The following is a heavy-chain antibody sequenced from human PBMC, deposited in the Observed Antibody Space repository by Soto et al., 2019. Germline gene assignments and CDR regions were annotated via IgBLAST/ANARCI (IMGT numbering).Heavy chain of an antibody. CDR1: GFAFSSYG. Sequence: LRLSCAASGFAFSSYGMHWVRQAPGKGLEWVAVISYDGSNKYYADSVKGRFTISRDNSKNTLYLQMNSLRAEDTAVYYCARDLFTGGVSGPLGAARPTQTTICGGDCQDTTDYWGQGTLVTVSS. CDR2: ISYDGSNK. V-gene: IGHV3-30*03. CDR3: ARDLFTGGVSGPLGAARPTQTTICGGDCQDTTDY. J-gene: IGHJ4*02. D-gene: IGHD2-21*02.